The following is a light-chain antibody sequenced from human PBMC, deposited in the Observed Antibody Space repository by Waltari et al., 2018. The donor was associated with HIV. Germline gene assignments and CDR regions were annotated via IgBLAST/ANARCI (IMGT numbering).Light chain of an antibody. J-gene: IGLJ1*01. CDR2: DVS. V-gene: IGLV2-11*01. Sequence: SALTPPRSVSGSPGQSVTISCTGTSSDVGGYNYVSWYQQHPGKAPKLVIYDVSKRPSGVPDRFSGSKSANTASLTISGLQAEDEADYYCCSYAGSYTYVFGTGTKVTVL. CDR3: CSYAGSYTYV. CDR1: SSDVGGYNY.